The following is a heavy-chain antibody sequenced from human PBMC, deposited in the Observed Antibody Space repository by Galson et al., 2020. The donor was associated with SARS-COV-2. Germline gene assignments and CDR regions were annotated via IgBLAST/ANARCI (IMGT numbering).Heavy chain of an antibody. D-gene: IGHD3-22*01. CDR3: ARGRFYDSTGYSTSYYFDS. CDR2: IFSSVTT. CDR1: GVSVNSGGNY. J-gene: IGHJ4*02. Sequence: SENLSLTCTVSGVSVNSGGNYWTWIRQHPGKGLEWIGHIFSSVTTYYSPSLKSRVTISVDTSQNQFSLRLSSVTAADTAVYYCARGRFYDSTGYSTSYYFDSWGQGTLVTVSS. V-gene: IGHV4-31*03.